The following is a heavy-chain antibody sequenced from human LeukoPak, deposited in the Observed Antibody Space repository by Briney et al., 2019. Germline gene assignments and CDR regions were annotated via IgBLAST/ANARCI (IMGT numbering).Heavy chain of an antibody. J-gene: IGHJ4*02. CDR3: TYYYDFWSGYYTGGTPADY. D-gene: IGHD3-3*01. V-gene: IGHV3-15*01. Sequence: GGSLRLSCTASGFNFRNAWMCWVRQAPGKGLEWVGLIRSDSDGGVTQYGTPVKGRFTISRDDSKNTLYLQMNSLKTEDTAVYYCTYYYDFWSGYYTGGTPADYWGQGTLVTVSS. CDR1: GFNFRNAW. CDR2: IRSDSDGGVT.